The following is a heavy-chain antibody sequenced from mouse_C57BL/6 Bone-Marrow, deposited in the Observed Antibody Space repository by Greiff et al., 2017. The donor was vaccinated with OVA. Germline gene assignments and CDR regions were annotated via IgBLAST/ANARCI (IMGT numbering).Heavy chain of an antibody. CDR2: SRNKANDYTT. Sequence: EVQGVESGGGLVQSGRSLRLSCATSGFTFSDFYMEWVRQAPGKGLEWIAASRNKANDYTTEYSASVKGRFIVSRDTAQSILYLQMNALRAEDTDIYYWARDAIYYYGSSHWDFDGWGTGTTVTVSS. CDR1: GFTFSDFY. CDR3: ARDAIYYYGSSHWDFDG. D-gene: IGHD1-1*01. J-gene: IGHJ1*03. V-gene: IGHV7-1*01.